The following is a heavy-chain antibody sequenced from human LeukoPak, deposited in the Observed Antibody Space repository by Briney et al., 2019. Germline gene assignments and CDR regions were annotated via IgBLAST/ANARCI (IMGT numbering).Heavy chain of an antibody. Sequence: GSLRLSCAASGFTVSSNYMSWVRQAPGKGLEWVSVIYSGGSTYYADSVKGRFTISRDNSKNTLYLQMNSLRAEDTAVYYCARDQRRGSSWYVDHYYYYGMDVWGQGTTVTVSS. J-gene: IGHJ6*02. CDR3: ARDQRRGSSWYVDHYYYYGMDV. D-gene: IGHD6-13*01. V-gene: IGHV3-66*01. CDR1: GFTVSSNY. CDR2: IYSGGST.